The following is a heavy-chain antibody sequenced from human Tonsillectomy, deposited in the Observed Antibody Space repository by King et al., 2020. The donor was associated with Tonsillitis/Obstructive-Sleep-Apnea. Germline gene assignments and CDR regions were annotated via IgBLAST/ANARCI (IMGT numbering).Heavy chain of an antibody. CDR1: GFTFSNAW. V-gene: IGHV3-15*01. CDR2: IKSKTDGGTT. CDR3: TTGIYDFWSGPDPDHYYYYYMDV. J-gene: IGHJ6*03. Sequence: VQLVESGGGLVKPGGSLRLSCAASGFTFSNAWMSWVRQAPGKGLEWVGRIKSKTDGGTTDYAAPVKGRFTISRDDSKNTLYLQMNSLKTEDTAVYYCTTGIYDFWSGPDPDHYYYYYMDVWGKGTTVTVSS. D-gene: IGHD3-3*01.